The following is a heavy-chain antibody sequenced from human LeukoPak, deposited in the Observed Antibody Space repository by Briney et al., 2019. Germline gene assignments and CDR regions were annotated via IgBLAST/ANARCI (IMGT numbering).Heavy chain of an antibody. CDR1: GFTFSSYS. J-gene: IGHJ3*02. Sequence: GGSLRLSCAASGFTFSSYSMNWVRQAPGKGLEWVSSISSSSSYIHSADSVRGRFTISRDNAKNPLFLQMNSLRAEDTAVYYCARDEWGDAFDIWGQGTMVTVFS. CDR2: ISSSSSYI. D-gene: IGHD1-26*01. V-gene: IGHV3-21*01. CDR3: ARDEWGDAFDI.